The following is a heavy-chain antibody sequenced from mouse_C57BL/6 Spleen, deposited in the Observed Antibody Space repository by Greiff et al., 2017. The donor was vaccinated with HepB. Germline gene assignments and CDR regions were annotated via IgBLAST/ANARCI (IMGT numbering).Heavy chain of an antibody. Sequence: QVQLQQPGAELVMPGASVKLSCKASGYTFTSYWMHWVKQRPGQGLEWIGEIDPSDSYTNYNQKFKGKSTLTVDKSSSTAYMQLSSLTSEDSAVYYCARRDLHYGSSSYYYAMDYWGQGTSVTVSS. V-gene: IGHV1-69*01. J-gene: IGHJ4*01. CDR3: ARRDLHYGSSSYYYAMDY. D-gene: IGHD1-1*01. CDR2: IDPSDSYT. CDR1: GYTFTSYW.